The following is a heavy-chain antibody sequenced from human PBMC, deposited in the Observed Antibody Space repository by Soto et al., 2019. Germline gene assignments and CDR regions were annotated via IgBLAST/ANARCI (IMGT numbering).Heavy chain of an antibody. D-gene: IGHD2-2*02. Sequence: QVQLVQSGAEVKKPGASVKISCETSGFTFTSYTFHWVRQAPGQRLEWVGWINSGNGKTEYSQNLQDRVTLTRDTSANTVFLELRTLTSDATATYYCARDRYTANWYFDLWGRGTLVIVSS. CDR3: ARDRYTANWYFDL. J-gene: IGHJ2*01. CDR2: INSGNGKT. CDR1: GFTFTSYT. V-gene: IGHV1-3*01.